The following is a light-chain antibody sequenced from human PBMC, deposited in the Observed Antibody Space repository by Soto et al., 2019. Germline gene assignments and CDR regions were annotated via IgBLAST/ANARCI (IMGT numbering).Light chain of an antibody. V-gene: IGKV2-28*01. Sequence: IVVTQSPLSLPFTPGEPASISCRSSHSLLHSNGYNYLDWYLQKPGQSPQLLIYLGSNRASGVPDRFSGSGSGTDFTLKISRVEAEDVGVYYCMQALQTPITFGQGTRLEVK. J-gene: IGKJ5*01. CDR1: HSLLHSNGYNY. CDR2: LGS. CDR3: MQALQTPIT.